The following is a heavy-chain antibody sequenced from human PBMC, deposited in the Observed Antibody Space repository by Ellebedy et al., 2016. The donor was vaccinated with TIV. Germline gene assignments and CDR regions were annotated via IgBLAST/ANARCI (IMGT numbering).Heavy chain of an antibody. V-gene: IGHV3-30*04. CDR1: GFTFNTFS. Sequence: GESLKISCATSGFTFNTFSMQWVRQAPGKALEWVAIMSSGGTYKFYAESVRGRFTTSGDNSKTTLVLQVNSLRAEDTAVDYCARTPDDWAWMDYWGQGTLVTVSS. J-gene: IGHJ4*02. CDR2: MSSGGTYK. D-gene: IGHD3-9*01. CDR3: ARTPDDWAWMDY.